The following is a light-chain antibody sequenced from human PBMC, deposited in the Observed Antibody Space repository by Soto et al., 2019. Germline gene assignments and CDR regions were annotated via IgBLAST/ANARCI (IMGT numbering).Light chain of an antibody. CDR3: QHYNSYSEA. CDR2: DAS. Sequence: DIEMTQSPSTLSASVGDRVTITCRASQSISSWLAWYQQKPGKPPKLLIYDASSLESGVPSRFRGSGSWTEFTLTISRLQPDDFATYYCQHYNSYSEAFGQGTKVDIK. V-gene: IGKV1-5*01. CDR1: QSISSW. J-gene: IGKJ1*01.